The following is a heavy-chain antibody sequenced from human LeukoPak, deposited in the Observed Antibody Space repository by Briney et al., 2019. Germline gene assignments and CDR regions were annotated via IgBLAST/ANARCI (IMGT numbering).Heavy chain of an antibody. J-gene: IGHJ4*02. CDR2: INPSGGTT. CDR1: GYTFTSYH. D-gene: IGHD2-2*01. V-gene: IGHV1-46*01. Sequence: ASVKVSCKASGYTFTSYHMHWVRQAPGQGLEWMGMINPSGGTTSYAQKFQGRVTMTRDTSTSTAYMELRSLRSDDTAVYYCARSRPIIVVVPAAMDYWGQGTLVTVSS. CDR3: ARSRPIIVVVPAAMDY.